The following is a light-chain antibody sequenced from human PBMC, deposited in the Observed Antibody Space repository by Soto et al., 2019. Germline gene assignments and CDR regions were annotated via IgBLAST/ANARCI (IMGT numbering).Light chain of an antibody. V-gene: IGKV1-39*01. Sequence: IQLTQSPSSLSASVGDRVTITCRASQGISSYLAWYQQKPGKAPKLLIYKASTLKSGVPSRFAGSASGTECTLTISSLQSDDFATYYCQQSYSTPHTFGGGTKVDI. CDR3: QQSYSTPHT. CDR2: KAS. J-gene: IGKJ4*01. CDR1: QGISSY.